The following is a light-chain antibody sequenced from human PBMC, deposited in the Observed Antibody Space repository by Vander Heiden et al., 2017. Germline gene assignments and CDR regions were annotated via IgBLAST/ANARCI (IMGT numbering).Light chain of an antibody. CDR2: DVS. Sequence: QSALTHPASVSGSPGPSTTISCTGTSSDVGGYNYVTWYQQHPGKAHKLMIYDVSNRPSGVSNRFSGSKSGNTASLTIAGLQAEDEADDYCSAYTSSSTYVFGTGTKVTVL. CDR1: SSDVGGYNY. J-gene: IGLJ1*01. CDR3: SAYTSSSTYV. V-gene: IGLV2-14*01.